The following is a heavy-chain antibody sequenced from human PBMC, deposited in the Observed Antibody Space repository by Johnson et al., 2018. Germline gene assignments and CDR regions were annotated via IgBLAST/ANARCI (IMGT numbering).Heavy chain of an antibody. D-gene: IGHD3-3*01. V-gene: IGHV3-21*01. Sequence: VQLVESGGGLVKPGGSLRLSCAASGFTFSSYSMNWVRQAPGKGLEWVSSISSSSSYIYYADSVKGRFTISRDNAKNSLYLQMNSLRAEETAGYYCARGCYDFWSGYPFLMDVWGQGTTVTVSS. CDR2: ISSSSSYI. CDR1: GFTFSSYS. CDR3: ARGCYDFWSGYPFLMDV. J-gene: IGHJ6*02.